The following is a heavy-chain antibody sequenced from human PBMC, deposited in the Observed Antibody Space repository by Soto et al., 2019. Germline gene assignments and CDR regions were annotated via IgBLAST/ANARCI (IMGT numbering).Heavy chain of an antibody. CDR3: ARPPEHCSAGLCYPCPDY. CDR2: ISDSGGRT. V-gene: IGHV3-23*01. D-gene: IGHD3-3*02. Sequence: GGSLRLSCAASGFTFSKYVMSWVRQAPGKGLEWVSGISDSGGRTYYADSVKGRFTISRDNSKNTLYLQMNSLSAEDTAVYFCARPPEHCSAGLCYPCPDYWRQGSLVTV. CDR1: GFTFSKYV. J-gene: IGHJ4*02.